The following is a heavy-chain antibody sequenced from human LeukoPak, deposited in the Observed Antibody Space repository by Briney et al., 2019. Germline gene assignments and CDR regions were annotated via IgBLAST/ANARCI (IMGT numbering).Heavy chain of an antibody. CDR3: ARRGGGDRNYYYYGMDV. J-gene: IGHJ6*02. CDR1: GGSISSGGYY. V-gene: IGHV4-31*03. D-gene: IGHD2-21*01. Sequence: SETLSLTCTVSGGSISSGGYYWSWIRQHPGKGLEWIGYIYYSGSTYYNPSLKSRVTISVDTSKNQFSLKLSSVTAADTAVYYCARRGGGDRNYYYYGMDVWGQGTTVTVSS. CDR2: IYYSGST.